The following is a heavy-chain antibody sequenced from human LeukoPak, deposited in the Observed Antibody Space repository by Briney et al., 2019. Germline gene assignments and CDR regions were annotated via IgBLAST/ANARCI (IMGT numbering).Heavy chain of an antibody. V-gene: IGHV4-31*03. CDR1: GGSISSGGYY. CDR3: ARWKPNYYGLYFDY. D-gene: IGHD3-10*01. J-gene: IGHJ4*02. Sequence: PSQTLSLTCTVSGGSISSGGYYWSWIRQHPGKGLEWIGYIYYSGSTYYNPSLKSRVTISVDTSKNQFSLKLSSVTAADTAVYYSARWKPNYYGLYFDYWGQGALVTVSS. CDR2: IYYSGST.